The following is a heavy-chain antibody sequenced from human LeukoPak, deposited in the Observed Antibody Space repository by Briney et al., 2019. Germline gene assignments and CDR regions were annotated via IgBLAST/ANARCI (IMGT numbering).Heavy chain of an antibody. D-gene: IGHD6-19*01. Sequence: GGSLRLSCAASGFTFSSYAMSWVRQAPGKGLEWVSAVSDRSTYYADSVKGRLTISRDNSKNTLHLQMNSLRVEDTAVYYCAKDLGTSGWYCDYWGQGTLVTVSS. CDR2: VSDRST. J-gene: IGHJ4*02. CDR1: GFTFSSYA. CDR3: AKDLGTSGWYCDY. V-gene: IGHV3-23*05.